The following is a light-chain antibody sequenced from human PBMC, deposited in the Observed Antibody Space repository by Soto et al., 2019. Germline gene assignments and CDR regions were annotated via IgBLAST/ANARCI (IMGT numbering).Light chain of an antibody. CDR1: SSDVGGYNY. CDR3: CSFAGNYIYV. V-gene: IGLV2-11*01. CDR2: EVS. Sequence: QSVLTQPASVSGSPGQSITISCTGTSSDVGGYNYVSWYQQHPGKAPKLMIYEVSKRPSGVPDRFSGSKSGNTASLTISGLQSEDEADYYCCSFAGNYIYVFGTGTKLTVL. J-gene: IGLJ1*01.